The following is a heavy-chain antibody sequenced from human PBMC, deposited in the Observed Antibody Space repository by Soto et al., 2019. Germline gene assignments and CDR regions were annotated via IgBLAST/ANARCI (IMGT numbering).Heavy chain of an antibody. CDR1: GYTFTGYY. CDR2: INPNSGGT. J-gene: IGHJ4*02. CDR3: ASDLFPFRYLQAFDY. V-gene: IGHV1-2*04. D-gene: IGHD2-15*01. Sequence: SSVKVSCKASGYTFTGYYMHWVRQAPGQGLEWMGWINPNSGGTNYAQKFQGWVTMTRDTSISTAYMELSRLRSDDTAVYYCASDLFPFRYLQAFDYRCQGTPVTVSA.